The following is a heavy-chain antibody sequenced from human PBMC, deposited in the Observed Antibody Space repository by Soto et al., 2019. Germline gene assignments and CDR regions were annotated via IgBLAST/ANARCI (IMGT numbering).Heavy chain of an antibody. CDR1: RFSSTRYS. J-gene: IGHJ4*02. D-gene: IGHD2-15*01. Sequence: PGAPLGLPCAPSRFSSTRYSLKWGRQPPRQGQARVPEIPRSSSTIYYADGAKGRFTISRDNAKNSLYLQMDSLRTEGTAVYCCARCRAYCSGGRCYETGSDYSGQGVLGTVS. V-gene: IGHV3-48*01. CDR3: ARCRAYCSGGRCYETGSDY. CDR2: IPRSSSTI.